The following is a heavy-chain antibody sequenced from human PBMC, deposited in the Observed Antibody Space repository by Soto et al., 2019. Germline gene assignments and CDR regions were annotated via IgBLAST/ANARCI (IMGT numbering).Heavy chain of an antibody. J-gene: IGHJ4*02. CDR1: GLTFSTYW. D-gene: IGHD3-16*01. V-gene: IGHV3-7*01. Sequence: EVQLVESGGGLVQPGGSLRLSCAASGLTFSTYWMTWVRRPPGKGLEWVANLDQDGSERYYVDSVRGRFTISRDNAKNSLYLQMNSLRAEDTAVYYCVCGGNFFVYWGQGTLVTVSP. CDR2: LDQDGSER. CDR3: VCGGNFFVY.